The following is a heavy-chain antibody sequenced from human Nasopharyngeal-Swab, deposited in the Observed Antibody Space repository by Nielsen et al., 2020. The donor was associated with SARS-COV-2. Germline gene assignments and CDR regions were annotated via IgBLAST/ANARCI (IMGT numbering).Heavy chain of an antibody. D-gene: IGHD7-27*01. CDR3: AMPTLGRIDAFDI. CDR1: GYSFTSYW. Sequence: GESLKISCKGSGYSFTSYWIGWVRQMPGKGLEWMGVIYPGDSDTRYSPSFQGQVTISADKSISTAYLQWSSLKASDTAIYYCAMPTLGRIDAFDIWGQGTMVTVSS. CDR2: IYPGDSDT. V-gene: IGHV5-51*01. J-gene: IGHJ3*02.